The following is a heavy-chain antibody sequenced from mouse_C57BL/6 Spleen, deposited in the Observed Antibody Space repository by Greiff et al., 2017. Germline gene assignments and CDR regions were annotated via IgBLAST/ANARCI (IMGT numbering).Heavy chain of an antibody. CDR3: ARDGRERDYFDY. J-gene: IGHJ2*01. D-gene: IGHD1-1*02. CDR2: ISDGGSYT. CDR1: GFTFSSYA. V-gene: IGHV5-4*01. Sequence: EVKLVESGGGLVKLGGSLKLSCAASGFTFSSYAMSWVRQTPEKRLEWVATISDGGSYTYYPDNVKGRFTISRDNAKNNLYLQMSHLKSEDTAMYYCARDGRERDYFDYWGQGTTLTVSS.